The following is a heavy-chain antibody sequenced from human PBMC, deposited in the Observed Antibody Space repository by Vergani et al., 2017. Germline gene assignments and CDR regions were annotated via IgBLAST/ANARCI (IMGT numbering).Heavy chain of an antibody. J-gene: IGHJ4*02. CDR1: GGSISSGSYY. D-gene: IGHD4-17*01. V-gene: IGHV4-61*02. Sequence: QVQLQESGPGLVKPSQTLSLTCTVSGGSISSGSYYWSWIRQPAGKGLEWIGRIYTSGSTNYNPSLKSRVTISVDTSKNQFSLKLSSVTAADTAVYYCARHNYGDYAFDYWGQGTLVTVSS. CDR2: IYTSGST. CDR3: ARHNYGDYAFDY.